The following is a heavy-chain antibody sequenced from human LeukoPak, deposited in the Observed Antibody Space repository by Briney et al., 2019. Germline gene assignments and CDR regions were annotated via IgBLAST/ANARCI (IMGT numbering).Heavy chain of an antibody. D-gene: IGHD2-2*01. Sequence: GGSLRLSCAASGFTFDDYAMHWVRQTPGKGLEWVSGISWNSGSIGYADSVKGRFTISRDNAKNSLYLQMNSLRAEDMALYYCAKNLGYCSSTSCWGAFDIWGQGTMVTVSS. V-gene: IGHV3-9*03. CDR2: ISWNSGSI. CDR1: GFTFDDYA. CDR3: AKNLGYCSSTSCWGAFDI. J-gene: IGHJ3*02.